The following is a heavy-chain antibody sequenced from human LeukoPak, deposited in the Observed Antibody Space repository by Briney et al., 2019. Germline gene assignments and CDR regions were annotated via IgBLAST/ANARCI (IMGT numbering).Heavy chain of an antibody. Sequence: KASETLSLTCAVYGGSFSGYYWSWIRQPPGKGLEWIGEINHSGSTNYNPSLKSRVTISVDTSKNQFSLKLSSVTAADTAVYYCARSHTVTPFDYWGQGTLVTVSS. CDR1: GGSFSGYY. CDR3: ARSHTVTPFDY. V-gene: IGHV4-34*01. CDR2: INHSGST. J-gene: IGHJ4*02. D-gene: IGHD4-17*01.